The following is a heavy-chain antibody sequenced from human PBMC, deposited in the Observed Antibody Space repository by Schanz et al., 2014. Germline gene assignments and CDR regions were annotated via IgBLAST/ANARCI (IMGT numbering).Heavy chain of an antibody. Sequence: DVHLLESGGGLVQPGGSLRLSCAASEFTFSTDAMSWVRQAPGKGLEWVSAISGSGGSTYYADSVKGRFTISRDNSKNTLYLQMNSLRAEDTAVYYCAKSLESCPGGRCSRGYFDYWGQGTLVTVSS. J-gene: IGHJ4*02. CDR3: AKSLESCPGGRCSRGYFDY. V-gene: IGHV3-23*01. CDR1: EFTFSTDA. D-gene: IGHD2-8*02. CDR2: ISGSGGST.